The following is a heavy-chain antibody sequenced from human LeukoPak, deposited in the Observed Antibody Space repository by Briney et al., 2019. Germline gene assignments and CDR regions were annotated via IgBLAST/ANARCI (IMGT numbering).Heavy chain of an antibody. CDR3: ARSVGSDYYYGMDV. D-gene: IGHD1-26*01. J-gene: IGHJ6*02. CDR1: GASISSYY. V-gene: IGHV4-59*01. Sequence: SETLSLTCTVSGASISSYYWSWIRQPPGKGLEWIGYIYYSGSTNYNPSLKSRVTISVDTSKNQFSLNLSSVTAADTAVYYCARSVGSDYYYGMDVWGQGTTVTVSS. CDR2: IYYSGST.